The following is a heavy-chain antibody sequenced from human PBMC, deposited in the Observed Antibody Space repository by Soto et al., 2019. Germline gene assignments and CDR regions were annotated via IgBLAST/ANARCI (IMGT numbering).Heavy chain of an antibody. CDR1: GFTFSSNG. J-gene: IGHJ5*01. CDR3: ARCVGGSMYDNSGKYDS. CDR2: VAYDGSTT. V-gene: IGHV3-30*03. Sequence: QVQLVESGGGVVQPGRSLRLTCAASGFTFSSNGMHWVRQAPGKGLEWVALVAYDGSTTYYGDSVRGRFTISRDNSENKLYLPMNSLRAEVTAVYSCARCVGGSMYDNSGKYDSWGQGTLVTVSS. D-gene: IGHD3-22*01.